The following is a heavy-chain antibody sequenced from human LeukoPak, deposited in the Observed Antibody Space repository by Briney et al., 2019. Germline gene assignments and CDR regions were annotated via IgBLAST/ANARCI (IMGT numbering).Heavy chain of an antibody. V-gene: IGHV5-51*01. J-gene: IGHJ4*02. CDR2: IYPGDSDT. D-gene: IGHD6-19*01. Sequence: GAALKISCEGAGYSFTSYWIGWGRPVPGKGLEWMGIIYPGDSDTRYSPSFQGQVTISADKSISTAYLQWSSLKASDTAMYYCARLGSGYSSGWYTDYWGQGTLVTVSS. CDR3: ARLGSGYSSGWYTDY. CDR1: GYSFTSYW.